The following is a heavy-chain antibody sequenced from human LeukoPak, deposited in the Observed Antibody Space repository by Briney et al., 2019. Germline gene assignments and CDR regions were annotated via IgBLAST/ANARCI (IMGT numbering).Heavy chain of an antibody. D-gene: IGHD6-13*01. V-gene: IGHV3-49*04. CDR2: IKSKIYGGTT. CDR1: GFKIGDYA. J-gene: IGHJ5*02. Sequence: HSGGSLRLSCTASGFKIGDYAMSWVRQAPGKGLEWVGFIKSKIYGGTTEYAASVKGRFTISRDDSKSIAYLQMGSLRAEDMAVYYCARAAAAADLNWFDPWGQGTLVTVSS. CDR3: ARAAAAADLNWFDP.